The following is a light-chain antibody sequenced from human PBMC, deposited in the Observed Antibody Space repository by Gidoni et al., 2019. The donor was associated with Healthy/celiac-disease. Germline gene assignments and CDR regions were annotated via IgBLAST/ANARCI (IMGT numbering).Light chain of an antibody. CDR3: QSYDRSNVV. Sequence: NFMLTQPHSVSESPGKTVTISCTRSSGSIASNYVQWYQQRPGSSPTTVIYEDNQRPSGVPDRFSGSIDSSSNSASLTISGLKTEDEADYFCQSYDRSNVVFGRGTKLTVL. V-gene: IGLV6-57*01. CDR1: SGSIASNY. J-gene: IGLJ2*01. CDR2: EDN.